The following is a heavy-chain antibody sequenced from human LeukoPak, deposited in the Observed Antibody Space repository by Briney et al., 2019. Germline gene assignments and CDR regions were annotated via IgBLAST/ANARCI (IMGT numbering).Heavy chain of an antibody. V-gene: IGHV3-23*01. CDR1: GFTFSRYA. CDR3: AKPTSRGSSWYFWYFDL. J-gene: IGHJ2*01. CDR2: ISGSGGST. Sequence: PGGSLRLSCAASGFTFSRYAMCWVCQAPGAGLEWGSAISGSGGSTYYADSVKGRFSISRDNSKNTLYLQMNSLRAEDTAVYYCAKPTSRGSSWYFWYFDLWGRGTLVTVSS. D-gene: IGHD6-13*01.